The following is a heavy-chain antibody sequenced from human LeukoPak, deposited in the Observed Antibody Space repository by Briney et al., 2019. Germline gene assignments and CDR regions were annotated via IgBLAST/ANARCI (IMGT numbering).Heavy chain of an antibody. V-gene: IGHV3-48*01. D-gene: IGHD6-13*01. Sequence: GGSLRLSCAASGFTFSSYSMNWVRQAPGKGLEWVSYIGSSSSTIYYADSVKGRFTISRDNGKNSLYLQMNSLRAEDTAVYYCASQLGDASDIWGQGTMVTVSS. CDR1: GFTFSSYS. J-gene: IGHJ3*02. CDR2: IGSSSSTI. CDR3: ASQLGDASDI.